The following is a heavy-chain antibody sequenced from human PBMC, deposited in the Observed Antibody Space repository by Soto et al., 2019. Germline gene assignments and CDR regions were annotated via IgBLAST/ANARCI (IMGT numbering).Heavy chain of an antibody. J-gene: IGHJ6*04. V-gene: IGHV3-7*04. D-gene: IGHD2-15*01. CDR1: GFTFSSYW. CDR3: ARASRTLSNV. Sequence: EEQLVESGGGLVQPGGSLRLSCAASGFTFSSYWMDWVRQAPGKGLEWVANIKEDGSEAKYVDSVKGRFTISRDNAKKSLSLQMNSLRPEDTAVYYCARASRTLSNVWGKGTTVTVSS. CDR2: IKEDGSEA.